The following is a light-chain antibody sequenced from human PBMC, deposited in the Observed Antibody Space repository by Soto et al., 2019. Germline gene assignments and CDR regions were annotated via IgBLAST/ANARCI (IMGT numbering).Light chain of an antibody. V-gene: IGLV2-14*01. CDR1: SSDVGDYPY. J-gene: IGLJ2*01. Sequence: QSALTQPASVSGSPGQSITISCTGTSSDVGDYPYVSWYQQHPGEAPQLIISEVSDRPSRISNRFSGSKSGNTASLTISGPQAEAEVDYYSSSFSPRTTLGVFGGGTSSPS. CDR3: SSFSPRTTLGV. CDR2: EVS.